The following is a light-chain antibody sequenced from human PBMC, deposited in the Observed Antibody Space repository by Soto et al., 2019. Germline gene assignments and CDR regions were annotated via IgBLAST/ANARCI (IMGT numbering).Light chain of an antibody. Sequence: ENVLTQSPGTLSLTPGERVTLSCRASQFIGSRYVAWYQQKPGQAPRLLIYGASSRASGVPDRFSGSGSGTELTFTISRLEPEYFEVYYCQQYDSSPWTFGLRTTVEI. J-gene: IGKJ1*01. CDR2: GAS. V-gene: IGKV3-20*01. CDR1: QFIGSRY. CDR3: QQYDSSPWT.